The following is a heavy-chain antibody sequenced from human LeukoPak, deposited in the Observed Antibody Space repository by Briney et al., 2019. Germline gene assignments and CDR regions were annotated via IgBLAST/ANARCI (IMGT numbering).Heavy chain of an antibody. CDR2: INHGGST. V-gene: IGHV4-34*01. CDR3: ARYLDYGGNSRVFQH. Sequence: SETLSLTCAVYGGSLSAYYWTWISQPPGKGLDWIGEINHGGSTNYNPSLKSRVTISIDTSKNQFSLKLSSVTAADTAVYYCARYLDYGGNSRVFQHWGQGTLVTVSS. J-gene: IGHJ1*01. CDR1: GGSLSAYY. D-gene: IGHD4-23*01.